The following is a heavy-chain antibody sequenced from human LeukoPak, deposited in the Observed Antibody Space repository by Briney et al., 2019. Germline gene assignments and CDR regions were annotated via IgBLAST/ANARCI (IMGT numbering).Heavy chain of an antibody. D-gene: IGHD5/OR15-5a*01. CDR3: ARGPRDSVYDH. Sequence: GGSLRLSCAASGFTFSSYGMSWVRQAPGKGLEWVSAISGSGGSTYYADSVKGRFTISRDNSKNTLYLQVNSLRAEDTAVYYCARGPRDSVYDHWGQGTLVTVSS. CDR1: GFTFSSYG. CDR2: ISGSGGST. V-gene: IGHV3-23*01. J-gene: IGHJ4*02.